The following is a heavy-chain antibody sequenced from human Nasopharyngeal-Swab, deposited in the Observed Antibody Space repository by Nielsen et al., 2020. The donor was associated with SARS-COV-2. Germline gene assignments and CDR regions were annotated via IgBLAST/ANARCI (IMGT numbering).Heavy chain of an antibody. J-gene: IGHJ6*03. CDR1: GFTFSSYG. CDR3: ARDLIFGGDLYYYYYMDG. V-gene: IGHV3-33*01. Sequence: GESLHLPFASSGFTFSSYGLPSVRQAPGTGLERVAVIWYEGSNKYYADSVKGRFTISRDNSKNTLYLQMNSLRAEDTAVYYCARDLIFGGDLYYYYYMDGWGKGTTVTVYS. D-gene: IGHD3/OR15-3a*01. CDR2: IWYEGSNK.